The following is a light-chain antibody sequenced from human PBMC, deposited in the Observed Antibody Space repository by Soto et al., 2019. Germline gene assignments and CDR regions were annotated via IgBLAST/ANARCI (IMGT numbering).Light chain of an antibody. CDR3: QQYNNWPYT. J-gene: IGKJ2*01. V-gene: IGKV3-15*01. CDR1: QSVSSN. Sequence: EIVMTQSPATQSVSPGERATLSCRASQSVSSNLAWYQQKPGQSPRLLIYGASTRATGIPARFTGSGSGTEFTLTRSSLQSEDFAVYYCQQYNNWPYTFGQGTKLEI. CDR2: GAS.